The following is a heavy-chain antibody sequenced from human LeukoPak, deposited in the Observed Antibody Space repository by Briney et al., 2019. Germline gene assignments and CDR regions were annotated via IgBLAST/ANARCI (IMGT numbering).Heavy chain of an antibody. D-gene: IGHD1-14*01. CDR2: IYYNGST. CDR1: GGSISSYY. Sequence: SETLSLTCTVSGGSISSYYWSWIRQPPGKGLEWIGYIYYNGSTNYNPSLKSRVTISVDTSKNQFSLKLSSVTAADTAVYYCARGTPGAFDIWGQGTMVTVSS. V-gene: IGHV4-59*01. CDR3: ARGTPGAFDI. J-gene: IGHJ3*02.